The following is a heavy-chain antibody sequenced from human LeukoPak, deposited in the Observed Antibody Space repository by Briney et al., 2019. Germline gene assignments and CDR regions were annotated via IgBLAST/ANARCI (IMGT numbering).Heavy chain of an antibody. V-gene: IGHV4-39*01. D-gene: IGHD6-19*01. CDR3: ARQRGWNSSGWYFGWDFDY. J-gene: IGHJ4*02. CDR1: GGSIISSSYY. CDR2: IYYSGST. Sequence: SETLSLTCAVSGGSIISSSYYWGWIRQPPGKGLEWIGSIYYSGSTYYNPSLKSRVTISVDTSKNQFSLKLSSVTAADTAVYYCARQRGWNSSGWYFGWDFDYWGQGTLVTVSS.